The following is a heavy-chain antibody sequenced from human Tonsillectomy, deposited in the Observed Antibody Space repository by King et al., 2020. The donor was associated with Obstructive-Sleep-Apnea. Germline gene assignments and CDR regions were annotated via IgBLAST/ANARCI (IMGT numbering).Heavy chain of an antibody. J-gene: IGHJ4*02. CDR1: GFTISSYS. D-gene: IGHD2-15*01. CDR3: ARAHAVVVVAQLDF. V-gene: IGHV3-48*04. Sequence: VQLVESGGGLVQPGGSLRLSCAASGFTISSYSVNWVRQAPGKGLEWVSYISSSGGSIYYADSVKGRFTISRDNAKNSLYLQMNNLRAEDTAVYYCARAHAVVVVAQLDFWGQGTLVTVSS. CDR2: ISSSGGSI.